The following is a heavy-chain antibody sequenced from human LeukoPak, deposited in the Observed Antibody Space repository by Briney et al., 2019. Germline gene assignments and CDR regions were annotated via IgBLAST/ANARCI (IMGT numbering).Heavy chain of an antibody. J-gene: IGHJ4*02. V-gene: IGHV3-7*01. CDR1: GFTFSIYW. CDR2: IKEDGSEK. CDR3: ARDLLFVDSSGYDY. D-gene: IGHD3-22*01. Sequence: GGSQRLSCAASGFTFSIYWMSWVRQAPGKGLEWVANIKEDGSEKYYVDSVKGRFTISRDNAKNSLYLQMDSLRAEDTAVYYCARDLLFVDSSGYDYWGQGSLVTVSS.